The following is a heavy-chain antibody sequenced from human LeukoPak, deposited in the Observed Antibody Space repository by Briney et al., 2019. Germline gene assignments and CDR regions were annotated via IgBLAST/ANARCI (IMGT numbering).Heavy chain of an antibody. Sequence: PGGSLRLSCAASGFTFSSYWMSWVRQAPGKGLEWVANIKQDGSEKYYVDSVKGRFTISRDNAKNSLYLQMNSLRADDTAVYYCARGTPRDAFDIWGQGTMVTVSS. J-gene: IGHJ3*02. CDR1: GFTFSSYW. CDR3: ARGTPRDAFDI. CDR2: IKQDGSEK. V-gene: IGHV3-7*03. D-gene: IGHD1-1*01.